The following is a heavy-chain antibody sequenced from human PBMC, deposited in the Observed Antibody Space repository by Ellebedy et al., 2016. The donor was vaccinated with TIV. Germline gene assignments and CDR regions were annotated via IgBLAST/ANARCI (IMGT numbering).Heavy chain of an antibody. CDR1: GYTFTSYY. D-gene: IGHD6-13*01. CDR3: ARGGQQLVSGY. CDR2: IKPSSGGP. V-gene: IGHV1-46*01. J-gene: IGHJ4*02. Sequence: AASVKVSCKASGYTFTSYYMHWVRPAPGQGLELVGVIKPSSGGPTYAQKLQGRITMTRDTSTSTVYMELSSLRSEDTAVYYCARGGQQLVSGYWGQGTLVTVSS.